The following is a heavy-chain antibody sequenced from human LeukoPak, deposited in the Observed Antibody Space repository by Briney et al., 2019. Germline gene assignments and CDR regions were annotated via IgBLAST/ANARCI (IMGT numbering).Heavy chain of an antibody. J-gene: IGHJ6*02. CDR3: ARASTSNYYGSGSPYLGMDV. D-gene: IGHD3-10*01. V-gene: IGHV1-2*02. CDR2: INPNSGGT. CDR1: GYTFTGYY. Sequence: ASVKVSCKASGYTFTGYYMHWVRQAPGQGLEWMGWINPNSGGTNYAQKFQGRVTMTRDTSISTAYMELSRLRSDDTAVYYCARASTSNYYGSGSPYLGMDVWGQGTTVTVSS.